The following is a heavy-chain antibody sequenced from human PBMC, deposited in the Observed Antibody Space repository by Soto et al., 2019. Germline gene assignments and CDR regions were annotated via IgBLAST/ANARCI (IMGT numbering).Heavy chain of an antibody. V-gene: IGHV3-30-3*01. Sequence: VGSLRLSCAAPGFTFSSYAMHWVRQAPGKGLEWVAVISYDGSNKYYADSVKGRFTISRDNSKNTLYLQMNSLRAEDTAVYYCARDINDSSGYTDAFDIWGQGTMVTVS. D-gene: IGHD3-22*01. CDR2: ISYDGSNK. J-gene: IGHJ3*02. CDR3: ARDINDSSGYTDAFDI. CDR1: GFTFSSYA.